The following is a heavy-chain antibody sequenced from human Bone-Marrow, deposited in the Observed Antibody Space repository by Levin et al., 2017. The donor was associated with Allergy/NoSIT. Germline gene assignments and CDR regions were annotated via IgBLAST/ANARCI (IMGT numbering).Heavy chain of an antibody. CDR2: INQDGGGR. V-gene: IGHV3-7*01. CDR1: GFIFADCW. Sequence: PGESLKISCTASGFIFADCWMSWVRQAPGRGLECVANINQDGGGRYYLDSVKGRFTVSRDNAKNSLYLQMNSLTVDDTAVYYCARFRSLGDWGQGALVTVSS. CDR3: ARFRSLGD. D-gene: IGHD3-10*01. J-gene: IGHJ4*02.